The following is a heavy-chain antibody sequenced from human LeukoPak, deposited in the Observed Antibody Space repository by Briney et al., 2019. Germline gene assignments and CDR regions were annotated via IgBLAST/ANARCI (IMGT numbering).Heavy chain of an antibody. Sequence: PGGSLRLSCAASGFTFSSYSMNWVRQAPGKGLEWVSSISSSSSYIYYADSVKGRFTISRDNAKNSLYLQMNSLRAEDTAVYYCARDDGLRFLEWLLSAFDYWGQGTLVTVSS. CDR1: GFTFSSYS. J-gene: IGHJ4*02. D-gene: IGHD3-3*01. CDR2: ISSSSSYI. CDR3: ARDDGLRFLEWLLSAFDY. V-gene: IGHV3-21*01.